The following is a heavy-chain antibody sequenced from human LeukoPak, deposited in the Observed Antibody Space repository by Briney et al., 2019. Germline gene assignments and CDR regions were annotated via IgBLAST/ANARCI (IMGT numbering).Heavy chain of an antibody. D-gene: IGHD6-19*01. CDR2: IYVTGT. CDR1: GGSIGTYY. Sequence: SETLSLTCTVSGGSIGTYYWSWIRQSPGKGLEWIGYIYVTGTRYNPYLQSRVTISVDRSRNQFSLKLSSVTAADTAVYYCARGYSSGWYAGWFDPWGQGTLVTVSS. J-gene: IGHJ5*02. V-gene: IGHV4-59*12. CDR3: ARGYSSGWYAGWFDP.